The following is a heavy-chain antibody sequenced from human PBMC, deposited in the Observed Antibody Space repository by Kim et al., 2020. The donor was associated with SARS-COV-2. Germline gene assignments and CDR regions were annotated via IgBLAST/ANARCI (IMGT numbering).Heavy chain of an antibody. D-gene: IGHD7-27*01. V-gene: IGHV3-72*01. CDR2: IRNKANSYTT. CDR1: GFTFSDHY. J-gene: IGHJ4*02. CDR3: ARDNWGLAY. Sequence: GGSLRLSCAASGFTFSDHYMDWVRQAPGKGLEWLAHIRNKANSYTTEYAASVRGRFTISRDDSKNSLFLHMNSLRTEDTAVYDCARDNWGLAYWGQGTLV.